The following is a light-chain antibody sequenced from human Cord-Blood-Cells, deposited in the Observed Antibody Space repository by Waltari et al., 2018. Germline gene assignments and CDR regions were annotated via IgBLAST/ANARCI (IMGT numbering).Light chain of an antibody. J-gene: IGKJ1*01. V-gene: IGKV3-20*01. CDR1: QSVSRSY. CDR3: QQYGSSPRT. Sequence: EIVLTHSPGTLSLSPGERATLSCRASQSVSRSYLASYQQKPGQAPRLLIYGASSRATGTPDRFSGSGSGTDFTLTISRLEPEDFAVYYCQQYGSSPRTFGQGTKVEIK. CDR2: GAS.